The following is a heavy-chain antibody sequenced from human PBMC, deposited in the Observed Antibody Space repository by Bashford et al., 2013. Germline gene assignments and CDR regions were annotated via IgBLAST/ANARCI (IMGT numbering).Heavy chain of an antibody. J-gene: IGHJ3*01. D-gene: IGHD3-3*01. CDR3: ASGGYHFWRGFPKYAFDF. CDR2: IYYSGST. Sequence: SETLSLTCTVSGGSISSYYWSWIRQPPGKGLEWIGYIYYSGSTNYNPSLKSRVTISVDTSKNHFSLKLSSVTAADTAVYYCASGGYHFWRGFPKYAFDFWGQGTMVTVSS. V-gene: IGHV4-59*08. CDR1: GGSISSYY.